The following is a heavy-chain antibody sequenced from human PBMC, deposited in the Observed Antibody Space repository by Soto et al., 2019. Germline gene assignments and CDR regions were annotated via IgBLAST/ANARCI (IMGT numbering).Heavy chain of an antibody. D-gene: IGHD2-15*01. J-gene: IGHJ3*02. CDR2: ISAYNGDR. CDR1: DYSFTSYG. Sequence: QVQLVQSGPEGKKPGASVKVSCKAFDYSFTSYGISWVRQAPGQGLEWMGWISAYNGDRNDAQKFQGSVTMTTDTSTGTAYLELRSLRSDDTAMYYCASDFCSGDDCYYDAFDIWGQGTMITVSS. CDR3: ASDFCSGDDCYYDAFDI. V-gene: IGHV1-18*01.